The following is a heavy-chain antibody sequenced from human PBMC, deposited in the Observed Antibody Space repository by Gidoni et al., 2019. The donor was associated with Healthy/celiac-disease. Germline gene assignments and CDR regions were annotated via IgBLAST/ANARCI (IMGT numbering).Heavy chain of an antibody. D-gene: IGHD2-8*01. CDR2: RSYDGRNK. J-gene: IGHJ6*02. CDR3: ARDIVLMVYAYYGMDV. Sequence: QVQLVESGGGVVKPGRSLRLSCAASGFTFSRYAMPWVRQAPGKGLEGGAVRSYDGRNKYYADSVKGRVTISRDNSKNTLYLQMNSLRAEDTAVYYCARDIVLMVYAYYGMDVWGQGTTVTVSS. CDR1: GFTFSRYA. V-gene: IGHV3-30*04.